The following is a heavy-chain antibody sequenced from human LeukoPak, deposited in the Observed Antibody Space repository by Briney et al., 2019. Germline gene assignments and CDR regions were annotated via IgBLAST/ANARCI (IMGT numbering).Heavy chain of an antibody. Sequence: GESLKISCQGSGYDFGAYWIGWVRQMPGEGLEWMGVIDLADSEIIYSPSFQGQVTMSADKSINTAYLQWTSLQTSDTGIYYCARQQGITMPDGRVVDHWGRGTLVAVSS. D-gene: IGHD3-3*01. CDR3: ARQQGITMPDGRVVDH. CDR2: IDLADSEI. V-gene: IGHV5-51*01. CDR1: GYDFGAYW. J-gene: IGHJ4*02.